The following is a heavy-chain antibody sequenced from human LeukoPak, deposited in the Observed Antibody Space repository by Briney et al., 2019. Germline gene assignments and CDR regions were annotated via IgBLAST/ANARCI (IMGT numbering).Heavy chain of an antibody. V-gene: IGHV4-39*01. CDR2: IYYSGST. J-gene: IGHJ3*02. D-gene: IGHD3-22*01. Sequence: SETLSLTCTVSGGSISSSSYYWGWIRQPPGKGLEWIGSIYYSGSTYYNPSLKSRVTISVDTSKNQFSLKLSSVTAADTAVYYCARVRDYYDSSGYPGGAFDIWGQGTMVTVSS. CDR1: GGSISSSSYY. CDR3: ARVRDYYDSSGYPGGAFDI.